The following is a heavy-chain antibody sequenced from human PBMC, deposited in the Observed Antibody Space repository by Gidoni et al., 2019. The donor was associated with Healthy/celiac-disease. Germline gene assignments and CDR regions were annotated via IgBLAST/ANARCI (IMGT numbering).Heavy chain of an antibody. CDR3: ARSAWGSSGGNWFDP. Sequence: QLQLQESGPGLVKPSETLSLTCTVSGGPISSSSYYWGWIRQPPGKGLEWIGSIYYSGSTYYNPSLKSRVTISVDTSKNQFSLKLSSVTAADTAVYYCARSAWGSSGGNWFDPWGQGTLVTVSS. V-gene: IGHV4-39*07. J-gene: IGHJ5*02. D-gene: IGHD6-19*01. CDR1: GGPISSSSYY. CDR2: IYYSGST.